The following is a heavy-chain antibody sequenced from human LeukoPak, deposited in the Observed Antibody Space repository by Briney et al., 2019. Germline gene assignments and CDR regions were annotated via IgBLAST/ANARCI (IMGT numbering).Heavy chain of an antibody. D-gene: IGHD5-24*01. Sequence: SETLSLTCAVYGGSFSGYYWSWIRQPPGKGLEWIRKINHSGSTNYNPSLKSRVTISVDTSKNQFSLKLSSVTAADTAVYYCARGIRDGSIYYYYYYMDVWGKGTTVTVSS. J-gene: IGHJ6*03. V-gene: IGHV4-34*01. CDR3: ARGIRDGSIYYYYYYMDV. CDR1: GGSFSGYY. CDR2: INHSGST.